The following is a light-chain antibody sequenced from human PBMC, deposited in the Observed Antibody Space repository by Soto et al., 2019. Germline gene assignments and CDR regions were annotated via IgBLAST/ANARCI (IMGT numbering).Light chain of an antibody. CDR1: SSNIGTNT. Sequence: QSVLTQPSSASGTPGQTVTISCSGTSSNIGTNTVNWYRQVPGTAPKLLIFNDNVRPSGVPGRFSGSRSDTSASLAISGLQSEDEADYYCAAWDGSLNVVLLGGGTKLTVL. CDR2: NDN. V-gene: IGLV1-44*01. CDR3: AAWDGSLNVVL. J-gene: IGLJ2*01.